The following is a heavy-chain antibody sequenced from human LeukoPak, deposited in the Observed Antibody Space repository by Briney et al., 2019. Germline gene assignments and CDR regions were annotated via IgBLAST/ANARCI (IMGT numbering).Heavy chain of an antibody. CDR3: ARGGGWFEP. D-gene: IGHD2-15*01. CDR2: ISSSGSTI. Sequence: GGSLRLSYAASAFTFCSYETNWVRQAPGKGLEWVSYISSSGSTIYYADSVKGRFTISRNNAKNSLYLQMNSLRAEDTTVYYCARGGGWFEPWGQGTLVTVSS. CDR1: AFTFCSYE. V-gene: IGHV3-48*03. J-gene: IGHJ5*02.